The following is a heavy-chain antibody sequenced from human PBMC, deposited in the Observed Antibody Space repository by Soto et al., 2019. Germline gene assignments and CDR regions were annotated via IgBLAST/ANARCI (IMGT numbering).Heavy chain of an antibody. CDR3: ARDRAPRSRYSSSSGWFDP. D-gene: IGHD6-6*01. J-gene: IGHJ5*02. V-gene: IGHV3-21*04. CDR2: ISSSSSYI. Sequence: KGVEWGSSISSSSSYIYYAESVKGRFTISRDNAKNSLYMQMNSLRSEDTAVYYCARDRAPRSRYSSSSGWFDPWGQGTLVTVSS.